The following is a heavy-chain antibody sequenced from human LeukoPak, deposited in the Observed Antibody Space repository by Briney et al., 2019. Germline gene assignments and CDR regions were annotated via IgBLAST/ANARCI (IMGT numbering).Heavy chain of an antibody. V-gene: IGHV4-4*02. Sequence: SETVSLTCAVSGGSISSSNWWGWVRPPPGKGLEWIGEIYHSGSTNYNPSLKSRVTISVDKSKNQFSLKLSSVTAADTAVYYCATTFLYSSSWSSSWFDPWGQGTLVTVSS. D-gene: IGHD6-13*01. J-gene: IGHJ5*02. CDR1: GGSISSSNW. CDR2: IYHSGST. CDR3: ATTFLYSSSWSSSWFDP.